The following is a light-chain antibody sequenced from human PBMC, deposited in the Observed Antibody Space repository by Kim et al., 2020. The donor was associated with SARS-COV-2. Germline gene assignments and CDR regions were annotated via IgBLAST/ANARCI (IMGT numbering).Light chain of an antibody. CDR1: ESANSN. CDR2: GAS. J-gene: IGKJ4*01. V-gene: IGKV3-15*01. CDR3: QQYDKWPLT. Sequence: SPGERATLSCRASESANSNLAWYQQKPGQAPRLLIYGASTRATDIPARFSGSGSGTDFPLTISCLQSEDFAVYYCQQYDKWPLTFGGGTKVDI.